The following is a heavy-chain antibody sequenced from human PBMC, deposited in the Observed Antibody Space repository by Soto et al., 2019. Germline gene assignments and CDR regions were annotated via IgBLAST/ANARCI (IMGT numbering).Heavy chain of an antibody. D-gene: IGHD6-6*01. CDR1: GGSISSGGYY. J-gene: IGHJ5*02. CDR3: ARGRYSSSSNWFEP. CDR2: IYYSGST. Sequence: SETLSLTCTVSGGSISSGGYYWSWIRHHPGKGLEWIGYIYYSGSTYYNPSLKSRVTISVDTSKNQFSLKLRSVTAADTAVYYCARGRYSSSSNWFEPWGQGTLVTVSS. V-gene: IGHV4-31*03.